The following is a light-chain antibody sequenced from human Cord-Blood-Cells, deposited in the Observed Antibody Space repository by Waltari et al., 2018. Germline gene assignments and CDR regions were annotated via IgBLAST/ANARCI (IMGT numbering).Light chain of an antibody. Sequence: DIQMIQSPSYLSAPVGDLVTNTCRASPSISSYFNWYQQKPGKAPKLLIYAASSLQSGVPSRFSGSGSGTDFTLTISSLQPEDFATYYCQQSYSTPWTFGQGTKVEIK. J-gene: IGKJ1*01. V-gene: IGKV1-39*01. CDR1: PSISSY. CDR3: QQSYSTPWT. CDR2: AAS.